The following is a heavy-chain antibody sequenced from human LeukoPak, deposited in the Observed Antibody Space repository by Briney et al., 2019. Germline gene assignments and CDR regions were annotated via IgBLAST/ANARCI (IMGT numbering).Heavy chain of an antibody. CDR3: AKGGSYYYYHYMDV. J-gene: IGHJ6*03. CDR2: ISGSGGST. CDR1: GLTFSNHW. Sequence: GGSLRLSCAASGLTFSNHWMSWVRQAPGKGLEWVSAISGSGGSTYYADSVKGRFTISRDNSKNTLYLQMNSLRAEDTAVYYCAKGGSYYYYHYMDVWGKGTTVTVSS. V-gene: IGHV3-23*01. D-gene: IGHD3-16*01.